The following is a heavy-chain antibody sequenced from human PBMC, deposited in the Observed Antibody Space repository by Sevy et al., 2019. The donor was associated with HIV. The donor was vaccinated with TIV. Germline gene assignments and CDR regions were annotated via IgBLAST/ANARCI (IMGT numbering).Heavy chain of an antibody. Sequence: GGSLRLSCAASGFTFSDYYMSWIRQAPGKGLEWVSYISSSSSYTNYADSVKGRFTISRDNDKNSLYLQMNSLRAEDTDVYYCAREGVERAAAGPGNHNWFDTWGQGTLVTVSS. J-gene: IGHJ5*02. CDR2: ISSSSSYT. CDR1: GFTFSDYY. D-gene: IGHD6-25*01. V-gene: IGHV3-11*06. CDR3: AREGVERAAAGPGNHNWFDT.